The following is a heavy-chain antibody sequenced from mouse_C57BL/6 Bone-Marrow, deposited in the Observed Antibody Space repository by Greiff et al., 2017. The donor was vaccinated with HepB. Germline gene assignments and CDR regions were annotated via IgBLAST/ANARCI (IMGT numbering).Heavy chain of an antibody. V-gene: IGHV7-3*01. CDR2: IRNKANGYTT. Sequence: EVQRVESGGGLVQPGGSLSLSCAASGFTFTDYYMSWVRQPPGKALEWLGFIRNKANGYTTEYSASVKGRFTISRDNSQSILYLQMNALRAEDSATYYCARYSDSNYGFAYWGQGTLVTVSA. CDR3: ARYSDSNYGFAY. D-gene: IGHD2-5*01. J-gene: IGHJ3*01. CDR1: GFTFTDYY.